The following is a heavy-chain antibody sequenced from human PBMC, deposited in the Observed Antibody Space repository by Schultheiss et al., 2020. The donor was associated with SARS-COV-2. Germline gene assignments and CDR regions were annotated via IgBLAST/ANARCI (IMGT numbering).Heavy chain of an antibody. D-gene: IGHD3/OR15-3a*01. J-gene: IGHJ3*02. V-gene: IGHV3-23*03. CDR3: AKALKRDWFTAFDI. Sequence: GGSLRLSCAASGFTFSSYAMSWVRQAPGKGLEWVSVIYSGGSTYYADSVKGRFTISRDNSKNTLYLQMNSLRAEDTAVYYCAKALKRDWFTAFDIWGQGTMVTVSS. CDR2: IYSGGST. CDR1: GFTFSSYA.